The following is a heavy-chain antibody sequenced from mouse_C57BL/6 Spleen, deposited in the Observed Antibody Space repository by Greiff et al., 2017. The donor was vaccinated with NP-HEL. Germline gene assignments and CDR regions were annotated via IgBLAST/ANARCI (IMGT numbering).Heavy chain of an antibody. J-gene: IGHJ4*01. D-gene: IGHD1-1*01. CDR1: GFSFNTYA. V-gene: IGHV10-1*01. Sequence: EVQVVESGGGLVQPKGSLKLSCAASGFSFNTYAMNWVRQAPGKGLEWVARIRSKSNNYATYYADSVKDRFTISRDDSESMLYLQMNNLKTEDTAMYYCVRQGILRDAMDYWGQGTSVTVSS. CDR3: VRQGILRDAMDY. CDR2: IRSKSNNYAT.